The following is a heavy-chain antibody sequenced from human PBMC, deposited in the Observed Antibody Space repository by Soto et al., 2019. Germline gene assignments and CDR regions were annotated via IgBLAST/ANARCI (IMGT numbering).Heavy chain of an antibody. V-gene: IGHV4-28*01. J-gene: IGHJ4*02. CDR3: ARREIQGPIDY. CDR1: GYSISSSNW. CDR2: IYYSGTT. D-gene: IGHD1-26*01. Sequence: QVQLQESGPGLVKPSDTLSLTCAVSGYSISSSNWWGWIRQPPGKGLEWIGYIYYSGTTYYNPSHKSRVTMSVDTSKNQFSLKLTSVTAVDTALYYCARREIQGPIDYWGQGTLVTVSS.